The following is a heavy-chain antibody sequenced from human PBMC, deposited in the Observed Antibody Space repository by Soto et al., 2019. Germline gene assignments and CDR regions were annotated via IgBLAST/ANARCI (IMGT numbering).Heavy chain of an antibody. V-gene: IGHV4-39*01. CDR1: GDTTTWTSCY. Sequence: SETLSLTCTLSGDTTTWTSCYWGWIRPPPGKGLEWVGDVYYSGSTYYNPSLKSRLTMSIDTSKVQFSLKMGSVTAADTGVYYCAGLTSRISAASHGRINWLDPWGPGTLVTVSS. D-gene: IGHD2-15*01. CDR2: VYYSGST. CDR3: AGLTSRISAASHGRINWLDP. J-gene: IGHJ5*02.